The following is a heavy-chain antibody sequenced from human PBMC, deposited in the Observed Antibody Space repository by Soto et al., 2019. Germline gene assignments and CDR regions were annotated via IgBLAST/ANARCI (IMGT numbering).Heavy chain of an antibody. CDR3: AWPRYSSSCYYPLAY. CDR2: IIPIFGTA. CDR1: GGTFSSYA. V-gene: IGHV1-69*13. J-gene: IGHJ4*02. D-gene: IGHD6-13*01. Sequence: SVKVSCKASGGTFSSYAISWVRQAPGQGLEWMGGIIPIFGTANYAQKFQGRVTITADESTSTAYMELSSLRSEDTAVYYCAWPRYSSSCYYPLAYWGQGTLVTVSS.